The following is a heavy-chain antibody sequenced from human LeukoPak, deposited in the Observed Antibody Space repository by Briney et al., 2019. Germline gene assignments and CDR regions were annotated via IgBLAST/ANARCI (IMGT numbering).Heavy chain of an antibody. CDR2: INPNSGGT. J-gene: IGHJ6*02. CDR3: ARDRTISIAAAGLYYYYGMDV. D-gene: IGHD6-13*01. Sequence: ASVKVSCKASGYTFTGYYMHWVRQAPGQGLEWMGWINPNSGGTNYAQKFQGRVTMTRDTSISTAYMELSRLRSDDTAVYYCARDRTISIAAAGLYYYYGMDVWGQGTTVTVSS. CDR1: GYTFTGYY. V-gene: IGHV1-2*02.